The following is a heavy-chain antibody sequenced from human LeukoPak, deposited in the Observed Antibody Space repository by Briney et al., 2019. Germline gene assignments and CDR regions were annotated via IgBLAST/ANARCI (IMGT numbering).Heavy chain of an antibody. D-gene: IGHD6-19*01. V-gene: IGHV5-51*01. CDR1: GXSFTSYC. J-gene: IGHJ4*02. CDR2: IFPGDSDS. CDR3: ARPYSSGWPYSFEY. Sequence: GESLKISCKGSGXSFTSYCIGWVRQMPGKVLEWVGIIFPGDSDSRYSPSLQGQVTISADTSISTAYLQWRSLKASDTAMYFCARPYSSGWPYSFEYWGQGTLVTVSS.